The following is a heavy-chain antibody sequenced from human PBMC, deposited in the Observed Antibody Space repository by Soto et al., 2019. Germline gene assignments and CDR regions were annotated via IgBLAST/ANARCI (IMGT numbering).Heavy chain of an antibody. CDR2: ISGSGGST. D-gene: IGHD3-22*01. V-gene: IGHV3-23*01. CDR3: AKNVATYSYDSSGYPDAFDI. CDR1: GFTFSSYA. J-gene: IGHJ3*02. Sequence: GGSLRLSCAASGFTFSSYAMSWVRQAPGKGLEWVSAISGSGGSTYYADSVKGRFTISRDNSKNTLYLQMNSLRAEDTAVYYSAKNVATYSYDSSGYPDAFDIWGQGTMVTVSS.